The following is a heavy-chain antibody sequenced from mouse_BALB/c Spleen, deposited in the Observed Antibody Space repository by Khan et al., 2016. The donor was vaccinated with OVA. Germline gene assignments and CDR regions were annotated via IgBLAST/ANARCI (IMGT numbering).Heavy chain of an antibody. CDR2: ISSGGSYT. CDR1: GFTFSTYG. CDR3: ARLAYYYNSEGFAY. Sequence: EVELVESGGELVKPGGSLKLSCAASGFTFSTYGMSWVRQTPDKRLEWVATISSGGSYTYYPDNVKGRFTISRDNAKNTPYLQMSSLKSEDTAMYYCARLAYYYNSEGFAYWGQGTLVTVSA. D-gene: IGHD1-1*01. V-gene: IGHV5-6*01. J-gene: IGHJ3*01.